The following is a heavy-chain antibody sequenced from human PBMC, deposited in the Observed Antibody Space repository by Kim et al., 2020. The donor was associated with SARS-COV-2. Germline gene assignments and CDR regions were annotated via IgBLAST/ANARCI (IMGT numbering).Heavy chain of an antibody. CDR1: GGSISSSSYY. D-gene: IGHD6-13*01. Sequence: SETLSLTCTVSGGSISSSSYYWGWIRQPPGKGLEWIGSIYYSGSTYYNPSLKSRVTISGDTSKNQFSLKLSSVTAADTAVYYCARYSSSWYSAFDYWGQGTLVTVSS. CDR2: IYYSGST. J-gene: IGHJ4*02. V-gene: IGHV4-39*01. CDR3: ARYSSSWYSAFDY.